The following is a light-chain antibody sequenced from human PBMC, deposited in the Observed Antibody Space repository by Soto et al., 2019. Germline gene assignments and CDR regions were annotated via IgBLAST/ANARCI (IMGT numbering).Light chain of an antibody. CDR2: SAS. CDR3: QRYGG. J-gene: IGKJ1*01. V-gene: IGKV3-20*01. CDR1: QSVSSSH. Sequence: EIVLTQSSGTLSLSPGERATVSCRASQSVSSSHLAWYQQKPGQAPRLLIYSASSRATGIPDRFSGSGSGTDFTLTISRLEPEDFAVYYCQRYGGFGQGTKVDIK.